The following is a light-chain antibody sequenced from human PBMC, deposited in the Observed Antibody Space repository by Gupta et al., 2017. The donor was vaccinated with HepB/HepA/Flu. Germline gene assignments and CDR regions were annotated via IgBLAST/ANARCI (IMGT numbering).Light chain of an antibody. CDR3: SSFTDTPTLVV. V-gene: IGLV2-14*03. Sequence: SALTQPASVSGSPGQSITISCTGIGSDFGDFDHVAWYRQHPGRAPKLLISDVSIRPSGVASRFSGAKSGSTAALTISGLQADDEGDYYCSSFTDTPTLVVFGGGTKVTVL. CDR2: DVS. J-gene: IGLJ2*01. CDR1: GSDFGDFDH.